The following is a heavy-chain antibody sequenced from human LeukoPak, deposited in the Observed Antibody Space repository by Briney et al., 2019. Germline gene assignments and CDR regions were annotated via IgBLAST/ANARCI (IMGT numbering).Heavy chain of an antibody. J-gene: IGHJ4*02. Sequence: ASVKVSCKSSGYTFTSYGISWVRQAPGQGLEWMGWISAYNGNTNYAQKRQGRVPMTTDTSTSTAYMELRSLRSDDTAVYYCARDLTENYYGSGSYPYYFDYWGQGTLVTVSS. D-gene: IGHD3-10*01. CDR3: ARDLTENYYGSGSYPYYFDY. CDR1: GYTFTSYG. CDR2: ISAYNGNT. V-gene: IGHV1-18*01.